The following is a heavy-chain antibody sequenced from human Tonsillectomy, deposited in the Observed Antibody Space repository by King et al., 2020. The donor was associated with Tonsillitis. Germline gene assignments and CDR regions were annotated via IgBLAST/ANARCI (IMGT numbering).Heavy chain of an antibody. CDR1: GFTFSSHD. D-gene: IGHD5-18*01. V-gene: IGHV3-13*01. CDR3: AGGPVEPVLVPLYPFDY. Sequence: EVQLVESGGGLVQPGGSLRLSCAASGFTFSSHDMHWVRQATGKGLEWVSGIGPAGDTYYADSVMGRFTISRENAKNSLYLQMNSLRAGDTAVFYCAGGPVEPVLVPLYPFDYWGQGILVTVSS. CDR2: IGPAGDT. J-gene: IGHJ4*02.